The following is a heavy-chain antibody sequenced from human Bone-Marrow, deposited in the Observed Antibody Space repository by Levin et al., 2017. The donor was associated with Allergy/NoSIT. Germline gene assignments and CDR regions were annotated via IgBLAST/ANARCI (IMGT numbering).Heavy chain of an antibody. CDR1: GASVSSGDHY. D-gene: IGHD5-18*01. V-gene: IGHV4-61*08. Sequence: TSETLSLTCTVSGASVSSGDHYWSWIRQPPGKGLEWIGLIYYSGSTGTTNYKSSLKSRVTISLDTSKNQFSLKLSFVTDADTAVYYCARGRGYGYGIDYWGQGTLVTVSS. CDR3: ARGRGYGYGIDY. J-gene: IGHJ4*02. CDR2: IYYSGSTGTT.